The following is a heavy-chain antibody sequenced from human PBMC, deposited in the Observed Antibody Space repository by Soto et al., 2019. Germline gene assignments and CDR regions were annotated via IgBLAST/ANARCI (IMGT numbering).Heavy chain of an antibody. Sequence: SETLSLTCTVSGGSISSYYWSWIRQPPGKGLEWIGYIYYSGSTNYNPSLKSRVTISVDTSKNQFSLKLSSVTAADTAVYYCARQVVVVPAATRWFDPWGQGTLVTVSS. D-gene: IGHD2-2*01. J-gene: IGHJ5*02. CDR1: GGSISSYY. V-gene: IGHV4-59*08. CDR3: ARQVVVVPAATRWFDP. CDR2: IYYSGST.